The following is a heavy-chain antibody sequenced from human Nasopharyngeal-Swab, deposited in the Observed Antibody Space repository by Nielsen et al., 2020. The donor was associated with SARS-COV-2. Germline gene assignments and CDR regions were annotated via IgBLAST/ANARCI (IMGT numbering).Heavy chain of an antibody. CDR3: ARSHIVVVTDAFDI. D-gene: IGHD2-21*02. CDR1: GYTFTGYY. V-gene: IGHV1-2*04. CDR2: INPNSGGT. Sequence: ASVKVSCKASGYTFTGYYMHWVRQAPGQGLEWMGWINPNSGGTNYAQKFQGWVTMTRDTSISTAYMELSRLRSVDTAVYYCARSHIVVVTDAFDIWGQGTMVTVSS. J-gene: IGHJ3*02.